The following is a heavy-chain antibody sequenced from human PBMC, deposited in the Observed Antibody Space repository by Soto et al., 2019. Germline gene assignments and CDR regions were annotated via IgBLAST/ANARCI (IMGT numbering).Heavy chain of an antibody. CDR3: ARDSMRYGDYFDY. D-gene: IGHD4-17*01. J-gene: IGHJ4*02. V-gene: IGHV4-31*03. Sequence: PSETLSLTCTVSGGSISSGGYYWSWIRQHPGKGLEWIGYIYYSGSTYYNPSLKSRVSISVDSSKNQFSLKLSSVAAADTAVYYCARDSMRYGDYFDYWGRGTLITVSS. CDR2: IYYSGST. CDR1: GGSISSGGYY.